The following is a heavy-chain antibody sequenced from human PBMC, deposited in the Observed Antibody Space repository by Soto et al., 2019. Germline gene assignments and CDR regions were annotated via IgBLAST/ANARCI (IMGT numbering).Heavy chain of an antibody. D-gene: IGHD6-13*01. CDR2: IWYDGSNK. CDR1: GFTFSSYG. V-gene: IGHV3-33*01. J-gene: IGHJ4*02. Sequence: SLRLSCAASGFTFSSYGMHWVRQAPGKGLEWVAVIWYDGSNKYYADSVKGRFTISRDNSKNTLYLQMNSLRAEDTAVYYCARDEYSSSWYFGYWGQGTLVTVSS. CDR3: ARDEYSSSWYFGY.